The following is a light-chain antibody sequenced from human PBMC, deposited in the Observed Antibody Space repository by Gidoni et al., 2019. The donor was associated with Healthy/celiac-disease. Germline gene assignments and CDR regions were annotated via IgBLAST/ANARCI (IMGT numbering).Light chain of an antibody. CDR3: QQRSNWPPYT. CDR1: QSVSSY. J-gene: IGKJ2*01. CDR2: DES. V-gene: IGKV3-11*01. Sequence: DIVLTQSPATLSLSPVERATLSCSASQSVSSYLAWYQQKPGQAPRPLIYDESNRATGIPARFSGSGSGTDVTLTISSLEPEDFAVYYCQQRSNWPPYTFGQGTKLEIK.